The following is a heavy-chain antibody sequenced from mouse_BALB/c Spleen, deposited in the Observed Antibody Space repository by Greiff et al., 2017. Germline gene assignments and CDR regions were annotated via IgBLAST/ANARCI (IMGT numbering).Heavy chain of an antibody. Sequence: EVQVVESGGGLVKPGGSLKLSCAASGFTFSSYAMSWVRQTPEKRLEWVASISSGGSTYYPDSVKGRFTISRDNARNILYLQMSSLRSEDTAMYYCARVPRSYFDYWGQGTTLTVSS. J-gene: IGHJ2*01. CDR2: ISSGGST. V-gene: IGHV5-6-5*01. CDR3: ARVPRSYFDY. CDR1: GFTFSSYA. D-gene: IGHD3-1*01.